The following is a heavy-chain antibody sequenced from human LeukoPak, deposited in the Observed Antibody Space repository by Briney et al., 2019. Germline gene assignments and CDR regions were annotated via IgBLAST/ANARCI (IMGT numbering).Heavy chain of an antibody. V-gene: IGHV4-39*01. CDR2: IYHSGST. CDR1: GGSISSSSYY. Sequence: KPSETLSLTCTVSGGSISSSSYYWGWIRQPPGKGLEWIVSIYHSGSTYYNPSLKSRVTISVDTSKNQFSLKLSSVTAADTAVYYCARLLEMRIAAAAYYYYGMDVWGQGTTVTVSS. J-gene: IGHJ6*02. D-gene: IGHD6-13*01. CDR3: ARLLEMRIAAAAYYYYGMDV.